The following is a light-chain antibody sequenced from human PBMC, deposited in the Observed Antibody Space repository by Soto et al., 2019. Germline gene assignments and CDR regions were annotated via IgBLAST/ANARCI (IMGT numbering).Light chain of an antibody. CDR3: AAWDDSLNPPGV. J-gene: IGLJ3*02. V-gene: IGLV1-44*01. Sequence: QSVLTQPPSASGTPGQRVTISCSGSSSNIGSNTVNWYQQLPGTAPKLLIYSNNQRPSGVPDRFSGSKSGTSASLAISGLQFEDDAVYYGAAWDDSLNPPGVFGGGTRVTVL. CDR2: SNN. CDR1: SSNIGSNT.